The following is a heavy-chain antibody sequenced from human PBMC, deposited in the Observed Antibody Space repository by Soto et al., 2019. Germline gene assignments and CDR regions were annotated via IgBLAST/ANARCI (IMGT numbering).Heavy chain of an antibody. CDR3: ARGPTSSRVDY. J-gene: IGHJ4*02. V-gene: IGHV1-69*05. CDR1: GGSFSSYA. CDR2: IIPIVGTG. D-gene: IGHD6-13*01. Sequence: SVKVSCKASGGSFSSYAISWGRQAPGQGLEWMGGIIPIVGTGNYAQNFQGRVTITTDTSTSTAYMELRSLRSDDTAVYYCARGPTSSRVDYWGQGTLVTVSS.